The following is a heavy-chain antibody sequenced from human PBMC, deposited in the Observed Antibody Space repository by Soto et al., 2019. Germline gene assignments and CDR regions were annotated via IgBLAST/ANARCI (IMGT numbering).Heavy chain of an antibody. CDR1: GFSLSTSGVG. V-gene: IGHV2-5*02. Sequence: SGPTLVNPTQTLTLTCTFSGFSLSTSGVGVGWIRQPPGKALEWLALIYWDDDKRYSPSLKSRLTITKDTSKNQVVLTMTNMDPVDTATYYCAHRQAQGIGLAGTFDSWGQGALVTVSS. CDR3: AHRQAQGIGLAGTFDS. J-gene: IGHJ4*02. D-gene: IGHD6-19*01. CDR2: IYWDDDK.